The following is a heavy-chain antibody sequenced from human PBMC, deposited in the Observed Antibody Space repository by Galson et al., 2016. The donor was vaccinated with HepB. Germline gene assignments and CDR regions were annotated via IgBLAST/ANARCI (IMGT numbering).Heavy chain of an antibody. CDR2: TSQDESNK. CDR3: ARAGGSGMEVATTSGY. Sequence: SLRLSCAASGYTFKNYVMHWVRQAPGKGLEWVAVTSQDESNKKYADSVKGRFTISRDNSKNTLYLQMSSLRPEDTAVHYCARAGGSGMEVATTSGYWGQGTLVTVSS. D-gene: IGHD6-19*01. CDR1: GYTFKNYV. J-gene: IGHJ4*02. V-gene: IGHV3-30-3*01.